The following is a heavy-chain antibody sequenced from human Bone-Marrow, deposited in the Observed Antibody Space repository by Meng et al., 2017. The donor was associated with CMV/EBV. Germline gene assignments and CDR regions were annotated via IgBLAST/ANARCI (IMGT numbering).Heavy chain of an antibody. CDR2: INEDGSEK. V-gene: IGHV3-7*01. D-gene: IGHD3-3*01. CDR3: ARDVVLSARYDFWNY. CDR1: GFTFSSYA. J-gene: IGHJ4*02. Sequence: GESLKISCAASGFTFSSYAMHWVRQAPGKGLEWVANINEDGSEKYYVDSVKGRFTISRDNAKNSLFLQMNSLRDEDTAVYYCARDVVLSARYDFWNYWGQGTLVTVSS.